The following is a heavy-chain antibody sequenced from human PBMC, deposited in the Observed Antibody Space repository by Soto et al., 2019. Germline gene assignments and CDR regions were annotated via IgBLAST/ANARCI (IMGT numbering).Heavy chain of an antibody. V-gene: IGHV3-30-3*01. D-gene: IGHD6-19*01. CDR1: EFTFSSCA. Sequence: QVQLVESGGGVVQPGRSLRLSCAASEFTFSSCAMHWVRQAPGKGLEWVAVISYDGSNKYYADSVKGRFTISRDNSKNTMYLQMNRLRAEDTAVYYCARETYSSGWTPTFDYWGQGTLVTVSS. CDR3: ARETYSSGWTPTFDY. CDR2: ISYDGSNK. J-gene: IGHJ4*02.